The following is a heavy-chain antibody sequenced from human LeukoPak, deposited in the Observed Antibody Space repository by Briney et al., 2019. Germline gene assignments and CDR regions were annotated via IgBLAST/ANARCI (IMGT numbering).Heavy chain of an antibody. V-gene: IGHV3-74*01. CDR1: GFTFSNYF. CDR3: SRRVDSTRWFDP. CDR2: ISGDGTTT. D-gene: IGHD2-15*01. Sequence: GGSLGLSCAASGFTFSNYFMQWVRQAPGKGLVWVSRISGDGTTTIYADSVKGRFTISRDNAKNTLYLQMNSLRDDDTAVYYCSRRVDSTRWFDPWGQGTLVTVSS. J-gene: IGHJ5*02.